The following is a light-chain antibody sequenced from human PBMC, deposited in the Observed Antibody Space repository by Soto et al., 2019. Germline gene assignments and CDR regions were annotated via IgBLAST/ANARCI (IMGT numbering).Light chain of an antibody. CDR2: GAS. J-gene: IGKJ1*01. V-gene: IGKV3-15*01. Sequence: EIVMTQSPATLSVSPGERATLSCRASQSVSSNLAWYQQKPGQAPRLLIYGASTRATGIPARFSCSGSGTEFTLTISSLQYEDFAFYYCQQYNNWPPWTFCQGTKVEIK. CDR3: QQYNNWPPWT. CDR1: QSVSSN.